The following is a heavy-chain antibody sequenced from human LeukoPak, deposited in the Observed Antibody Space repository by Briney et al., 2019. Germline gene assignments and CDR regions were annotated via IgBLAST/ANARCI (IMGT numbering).Heavy chain of an antibody. CDR1: GYSFTSYW. CDR2: IYPGDSDT. CDR3: ARHGPHDSSGYTNAFDI. D-gene: IGHD3-22*01. V-gene: IGHV5-51*01. J-gene: IGHJ3*02. Sequence: GESLKISCKGFGYSFTSYWIGWVRQMPGKGLEWMGIIYPGDSDTRYSPSFQGQVTISADKSISIAYLQWSSLKASDTAMYYCARHGPHDSSGYTNAFDIWGQGTMVTVSS.